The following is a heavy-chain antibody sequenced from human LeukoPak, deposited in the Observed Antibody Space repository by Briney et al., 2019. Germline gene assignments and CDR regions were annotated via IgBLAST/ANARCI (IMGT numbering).Heavy chain of an antibody. Sequence: PGGSLRLSCAASGFTLTRNHMNWVRQVPGKGLEWVAYIHYDSTTEDYADSVQGRFTISRDNSKNTLFLQMHNLRVEDMAVLYCAKDWNWAIDYWGQGTLVTVSS. CDR1: GFTLTRNH. J-gene: IGHJ4*02. D-gene: IGHD1-7*01. V-gene: IGHV3-30*02. CDR3: AKDWNWAIDY. CDR2: IHYDSTTE.